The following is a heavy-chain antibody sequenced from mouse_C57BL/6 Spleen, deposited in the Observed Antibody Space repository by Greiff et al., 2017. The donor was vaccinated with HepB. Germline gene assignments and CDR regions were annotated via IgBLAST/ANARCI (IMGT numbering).Heavy chain of an antibody. J-gene: IGHJ4*01. V-gene: IGHV1-26*01. CDR2: INPNNGGT. CDR3: ARPYYAMDY. Sequence: VQLQQSGPELVKPGASVKISCKASGYTFTDYYMNWVKQSHGKSLEWIGDINPNNGGTSYNQKFKGKATLTVDKSSSTAYMELRSLKSEDSACYYCARPYYAMDYWGQGTSVTVSS. CDR1: GYTFTDYY.